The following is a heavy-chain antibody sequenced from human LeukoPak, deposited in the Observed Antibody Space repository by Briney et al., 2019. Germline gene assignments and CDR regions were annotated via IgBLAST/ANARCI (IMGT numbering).Heavy chain of an antibody. CDR3: ARDSRLIPSTLYYYGMDV. CDR1: GYTFTSYA. D-gene: IGHD2-2*01. J-gene: IGHJ6*02. V-gene: IGHV1-69*13. Sequence: SVKVSCKASGYTFTSYAMNWVRQAPGQGLEWMGGIIPIFGTANYAQKFQGRVTITADESTSTAYMELSSLRSEDTAVYYCARDSRLIPSTLYYYGMDVWGQGTTVTVSS. CDR2: IIPIFGTA.